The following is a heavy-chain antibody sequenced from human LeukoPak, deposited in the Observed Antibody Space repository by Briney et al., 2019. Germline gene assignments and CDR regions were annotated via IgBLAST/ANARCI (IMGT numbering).Heavy chain of an antibody. CDR3: TRGSHSDDSSDFDG. V-gene: IGHV3-15*01. Sequence: GGSLRLSCAASGFTFTNAWMNWVRQAPGKGLEWVGRIRSKPAGGATEYAAPVKDRFTISRDDSINTLFLQMNSLKTEDTAVYYCTRGSHSDDSSDFDGWGQGILVTVSS. J-gene: IGHJ4*02. D-gene: IGHD3-22*01. CDR1: GFTFTNAW. CDR2: IRSKPAGGAT.